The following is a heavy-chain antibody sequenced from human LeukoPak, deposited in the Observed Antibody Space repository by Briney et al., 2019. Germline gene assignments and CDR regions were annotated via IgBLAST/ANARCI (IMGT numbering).Heavy chain of an antibody. CDR1: GITVRSAY. D-gene: IGHD2-21*02. Sequence: GGSLRLSCATSGITVRSAYLSWVRQAPGKGLEWVSVIHSDGSTYYADSVKGRFTISRDNPRNTLFLQMNTLRADDTAVYYCARGGGAYCGGDCYRNFDHWGQGTLVTVSS. CDR3: ARGGGAYCGGDCYRNFDH. V-gene: IGHV3-66*01. J-gene: IGHJ4*02. CDR2: IHSDGST.